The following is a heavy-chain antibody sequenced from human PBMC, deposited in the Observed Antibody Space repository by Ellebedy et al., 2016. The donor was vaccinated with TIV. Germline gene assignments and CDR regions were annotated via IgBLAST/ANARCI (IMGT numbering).Heavy chain of an antibody. Sequence: GESLKISSAASGFTFSTYGIHWVRQAPGKGLEWVAVILYDGSNTYYADSVKGRFTISKDNSRNTVYVQMNSLRAEDTAIYYCARGFYGDGGLDYWGQGTLVTVSS. J-gene: IGHJ4*02. V-gene: IGHV3-33*01. CDR3: ARGFYGDGGLDY. D-gene: IGHD4-17*01. CDR1: GFTFSTYG. CDR2: ILYDGSNT.